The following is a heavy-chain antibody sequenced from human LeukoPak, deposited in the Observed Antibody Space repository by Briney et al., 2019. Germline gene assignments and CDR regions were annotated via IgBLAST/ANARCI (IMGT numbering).Heavy chain of an antibody. CDR1: GGSFSGYY. V-gene: IGHV4-34*01. CDR2: INHSGST. J-gene: IGHJ4*02. Sequence: SETLSLTCAVYGGSFSGYYWSWTRQPPGKGLEWIGEINHSGSTNYNPSLKSRATISVDTSKNQFSLKLSSVTAADTAVYYCARVKRGYPDYWGQGTLVTVSS. D-gene: IGHD3-22*01. CDR3: ARVKRGYPDY.